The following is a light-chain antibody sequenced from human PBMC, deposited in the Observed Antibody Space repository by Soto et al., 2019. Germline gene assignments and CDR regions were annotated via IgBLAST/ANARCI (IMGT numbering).Light chain of an antibody. V-gene: IGKV1-5*03. CDR1: QTISTS. J-gene: IGKJ2*01. CDR2: KAS. CDR3: QQYSSYSPYT. Sequence: DIQMTQSPSTLSASVGDRVTITCRASQTISTSLAWYKQKPGKAPRLLIYKASSLERGVPSRFSGSGSGTEFTLTIRSLQPDDFATYYGQQYSSYSPYTFGQGTRLEI.